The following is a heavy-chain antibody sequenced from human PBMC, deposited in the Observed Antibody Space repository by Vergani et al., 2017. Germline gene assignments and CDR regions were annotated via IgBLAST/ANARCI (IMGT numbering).Heavy chain of an antibody. V-gene: IGHV3-30*02. CDR2: IRYDGSNK. Sequence: QVQLVESGGGLVKPGGSLRLSCAASGFTFSSYGMHWVRQAPGKGLEWVAFIRYDGSNKYYADSVKGRFTISRDNSKNTLYLQMNSLRAEDTAVYYCAKDLGSSSWHYYYYYGMDVWGQGTTVTVSS. CDR1: GFTFSSYG. CDR3: AKDLGSSSWHYYYYYGMDV. D-gene: IGHD6-13*01. J-gene: IGHJ6*02.